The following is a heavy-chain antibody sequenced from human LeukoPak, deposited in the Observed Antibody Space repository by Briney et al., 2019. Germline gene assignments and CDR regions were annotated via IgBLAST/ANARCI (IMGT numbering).Heavy chain of an antibody. J-gene: IGHJ4*02. V-gene: IGHV1-3*01. CDR3: ASGSGYSSSWYIWSFDY. Sequence: VASVKVSCNASGYTFTNYAMHWVRQAPGQRLEWMGWINAGNGNTKYSQKFQGRVTITRDTSASTAYMELSSLRSEDTAVYYCASGSGYSSSWYIWSFDYWGQGTLVTVSS. D-gene: IGHD6-13*01. CDR1: GYTFTNYA. CDR2: INAGNGNT.